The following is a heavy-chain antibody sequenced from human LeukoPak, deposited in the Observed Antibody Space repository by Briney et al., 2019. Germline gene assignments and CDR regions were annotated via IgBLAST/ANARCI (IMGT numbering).Heavy chain of an antibody. CDR1: GGSISMSSYY. D-gene: IGHD6-6*01. V-gene: IGHV4-39*01. CDR2: IHFSGNS. J-gene: IGHJ6*02. Sequence: SETLSLTCTVSGGSISMSSYYWGWIRQPPGKGLGCIGSIHFSGNSYYNPSPPLKSRVTISVDTSKNQLSLNVISVTAAGTAVYYCARFTRSSSSHYYYCAMDVWGQGTTVTVSS. CDR3: ARFTRSSSSHYYYCAMDV.